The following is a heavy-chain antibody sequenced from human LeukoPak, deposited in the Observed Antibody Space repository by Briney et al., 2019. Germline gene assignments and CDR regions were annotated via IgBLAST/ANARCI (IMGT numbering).Heavy chain of an antibody. V-gene: IGHV4-39*01. D-gene: IGHD3-3*01. Sequence: PSETLSLTCTVSGGSISSSSYYWGWIRQPPGKGLEWIGSIYYSGSTYYNPSLKSRVTISVDTSKNQFSLKLSSVTAADTAVYYCARHHSGIWSGYSQYYFDYWGQGTLVTVSS. CDR1: GGSISSSSYY. J-gene: IGHJ4*02. CDR2: IYYSGST. CDR3: ARHHSGIWSGYSQYYFDY.